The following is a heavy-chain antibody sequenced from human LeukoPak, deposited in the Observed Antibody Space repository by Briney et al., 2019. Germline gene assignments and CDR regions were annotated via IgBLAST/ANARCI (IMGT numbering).Heavy chain of an antibody. J-gene: IGHJ4*02. V-gene: IGHV1-69*13. CDR3: ARDLGGNPLLGFGY. CDR1: GGTFSSYA. CDR2: IIPIFGTA. Sequence: ASVKVSCKASGGTFSSYAISWVRQAPGQGLEWMGGIIPIFGTANYAQKFQGRVTITADESTSTAYMELSSLRSEDTAVYYCARDLGGNPLLGFGYWGQGTLVTVSS. D-gene: IGHD4-23*01.